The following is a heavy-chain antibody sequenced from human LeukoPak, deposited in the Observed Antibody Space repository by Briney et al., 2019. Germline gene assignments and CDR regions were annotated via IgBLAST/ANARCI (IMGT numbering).Heavy chain of an antibody. Sequence: PGGSLRLSCAASGFTFSSYAMSWVRQAPGKGLEWVSAISGSGGSTYYADSVKGRFTVSRDDSKNTLFLQMNSLRADDTAVYYCARDRIYGSGSYGLDYWGQGTLVTVSS. CDR1: GFTFSSYA. D-gene: IGHD3-10*01. CDR3: ARDRIYGSGSYGLDY. CDR2: ISGSGGST. J-gene: IGHJ4*02. V-gene: IGHV3-23*01.